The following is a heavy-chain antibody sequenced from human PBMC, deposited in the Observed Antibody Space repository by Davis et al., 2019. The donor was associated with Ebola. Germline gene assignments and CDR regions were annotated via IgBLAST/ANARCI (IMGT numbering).Heavy chain of an antibody. J-gene: IGHJ4*02. V-gene: IGHV4-30-4*07. CDR2: IYYSGST. CDR3: ARDGIGHPMD. Sequence: PSETLSLTCTVSGGSISSGGYSWSWIRQPPGKGLEWIGYIYYSGSTYYNPSLKSRVTISVDTSKNQFSLKLSSVTAADTAVYYCARDGIGHPMDWGQGTLVTVSS. D-gene: IGHD1-26*01. CDR1: GGSISSGGYS.